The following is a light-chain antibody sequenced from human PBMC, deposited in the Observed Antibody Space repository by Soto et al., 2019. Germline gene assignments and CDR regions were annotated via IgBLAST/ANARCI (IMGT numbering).Light chain of an antibody. CDR2: YNN. CDR1: SSNIGSNT. CDR3: AAWDDSLNGWV. Sequence: QSALTQPPSASGTPGQRVTISCSGSSSNIGSNTVNWYQQLPGTAPKLLIYYNNQRPSGVPDRFSGSKSGTSASLAISGLQSEDEADYYCAAWDDSLNGWVFGGGTKLTVL. V-gene: IGLV1-44*01. J-gene: IGLJ3*02.